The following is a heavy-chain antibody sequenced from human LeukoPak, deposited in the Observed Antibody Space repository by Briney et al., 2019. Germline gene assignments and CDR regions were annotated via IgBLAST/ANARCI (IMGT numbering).Heavy chain of an antibody. V-gene: IGHV2-70*11. CDR3: ARILEDGYNTDFDY. Sequence: SGPALVKPTQTLTLTCTFSGFSFSTSGMCVSWIRQPPGKALEWLARIDWDDDKYYSTSLKTRLTISKDTSKNQVVLTMTNMDPVDTATYYCARILEDGYNTDFDYWGQGTLVTVSS. CDR1: GFSFSTSGMC. J-gene: IGHJ4*02. D-gene: IGHD5-24*01. CDR2: IDWDDDK.